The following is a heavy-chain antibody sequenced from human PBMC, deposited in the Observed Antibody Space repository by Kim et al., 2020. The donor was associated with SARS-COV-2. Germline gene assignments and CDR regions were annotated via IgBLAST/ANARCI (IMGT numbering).Heavy chain of an antibody. Sequence: GGSLRLSCAASGFKGDKDDMHWVRQAPGKGLEWVSGISWNSGSIGYADSVKGRFTISRDNAKNSLYLQMNSLRAEDTALYYCAKDYGSGSYYNRGFYGMDVWGQGTTVTVSS. CDR3: AKDYGSGSYYNRGFYGMDV. D-gene: IGHD3-10*01. CDR2: ISWNSGSI. V-gene: IGHV3-9*01. CDR1: GFKGDKDD. J-gene: IGHJ6*02.